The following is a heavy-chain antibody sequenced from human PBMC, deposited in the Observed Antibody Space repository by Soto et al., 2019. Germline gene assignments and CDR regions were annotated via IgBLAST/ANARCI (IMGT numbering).Heavy chain of an antibody. D-gene: IGHD3-3*01. J-gene: IGHJ6*02. CDR2: IIPIFGTA. CDR3: ASPAGEWLPPAGDYYYGMDV. V-gene: IGHV1-69*06. Sequence: QVQLVQSGAEVKKPGSSVKVSCKASGGTFSSYAISWVRQAPGQGLEWMGGIIPIFGTANYAQKFQGRLTITADKSTSTAYMEPSSLRSEDTAVYYCASPAGEWLPPAGDYYYGMDVWGQGTTVTVSS. CDR1: GGTFSSYA.